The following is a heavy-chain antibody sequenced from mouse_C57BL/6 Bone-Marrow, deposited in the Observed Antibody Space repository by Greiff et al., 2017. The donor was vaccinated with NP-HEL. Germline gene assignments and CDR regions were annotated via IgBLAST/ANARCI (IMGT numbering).Heavy chain of an antibody. CDR3: ARYYGSSYWFAY. CDR1: GYTFTNYW. V-gene: IGHV1-63*01. CDR2: IYPGGGYT. D-gene: IGHD1-1*01. Sequence: VKLVESGAELVRPGTSVKMSCKASGYTFTNYWIGWAKQRPGHGLEWIGDIYPGGGYTNYNEKFKGKATLTADKSSSTAYMQFSSLTSEDSAIYYCARYYGSSYWFAYWGQGTLVTVSA. J-gene: IGHJ3*01.